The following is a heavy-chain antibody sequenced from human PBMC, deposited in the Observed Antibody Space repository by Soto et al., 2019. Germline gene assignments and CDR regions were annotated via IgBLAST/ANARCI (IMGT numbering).Heavy chain of an antibody. V-gene: IGHV3-23*01. CDR1: GFTFSSYA. D-gene: IGHD3-10*01. CDR3: AKVFDYHGSGSYYIYYYGMDV. J-gene: IGHJ6*02. Sequence: PGGSLRLSCAASGFTFSSYAMSWVRQAPGKGLEWVSAISGSGGSTYYADSVKGRFTISRDNSKNTLYLQMNSLRAEDTAVYYCAKVFDYHGSGSYYIYYYGMDVWGQGTTVTVSS. CDR2: ISGSGGST.